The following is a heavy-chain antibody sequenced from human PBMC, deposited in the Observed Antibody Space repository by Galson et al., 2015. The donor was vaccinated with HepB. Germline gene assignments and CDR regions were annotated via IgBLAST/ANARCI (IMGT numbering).Heavy chain of an antibody. V-gene: IGHV4-4*02. J-gene: IGHJ5*02. Sequence: ETLSLTCAVSGSSISTTYWWSWVRQPPGKGLEWIGDIYHSGRTNYNPSLRNRLTMSVDKSKNQFSLKLTSVTAADTAVYYCARESTNTRGFDPWGQGTLVTVSS. CDR1: GSSISTTYW. CDR3: ARESTNTRGFDP. CDR2: IYHSGRT. D-gene: IGHD5-24*01.